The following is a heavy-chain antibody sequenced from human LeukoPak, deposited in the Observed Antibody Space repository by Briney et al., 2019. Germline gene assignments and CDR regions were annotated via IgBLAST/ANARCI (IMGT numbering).Heavy chain of an antibody. Sequence: GGSLRLSCAASGFTVSHNYMSWVRQAPGKGLEWVSVISGNDDTTYYADSVEGRFTISRDNSKNTLYLQLNSLRAEDTAVYSCAKAKSGWYLGYFDSWGQGTLVTVSS. CDR1: GFTVSHNY. D-gene: IGHD6-19*01. CDR3: AKAKSGWYLGYFDS. J-gene: IGHJ4*02. CDR2: ISGNDDTT. V-gene: IGHV3-23*01.